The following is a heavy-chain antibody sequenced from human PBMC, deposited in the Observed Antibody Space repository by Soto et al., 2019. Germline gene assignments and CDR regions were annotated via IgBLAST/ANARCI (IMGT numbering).Heavy chain of an antibody. CDR3: ARDLWSGDFWSNMRGYYDYYGMDV. Sequence: QVQLVQSGAEVKKPGASVKVSCKASGYNFTSYYMHWVRQAPGQGPEWMGMMTPRGGRTSYAQKFQGRVPMSMDTSTSTGYMERSSRVSEDTAVYYCARDLWSGDFWSNMRGYYDYYGMDVGGQGTTVTVSS. CDR1: GYNFTSYY. V-gene: IGHV1-46*01. CDR2: MTPRGGRT. D-gene: IGHD3-3*01. J-gene: IGHJ6*02.